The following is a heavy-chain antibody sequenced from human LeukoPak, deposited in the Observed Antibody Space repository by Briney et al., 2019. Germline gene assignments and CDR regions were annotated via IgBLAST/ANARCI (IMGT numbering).Heavy chain of an antibody. Sequence: GGSLRLSCAASGFTFSSYAMSWVRQAPGKGLEWVSAISGSGGSTYYADSVKGRFTISRDNSKNTLYLQMNSLRAEDTAVYYCAKDLSRDTVVVPAAIRDAFDIWGQGTMVTVSS. CDR3: AKDLSRDTVVVPAAIRDAFDI. CDR1: GFTFSSYA. V-gene: IGHV3-23*01. J-gene: IGHJ3*02. CDR2: ISGSGGST. D-gene: IGHD2-2*02.